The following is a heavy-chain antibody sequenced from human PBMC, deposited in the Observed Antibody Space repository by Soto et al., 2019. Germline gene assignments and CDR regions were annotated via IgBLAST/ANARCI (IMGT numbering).Heavy chain of an antibody. CDR2: IRSKANSYAT. CDR1: GFTFSGSA. J-gene: IGHJ6*02. D-gene: IGHD6-6*01. CDR3: TRPSYSSSPKDV. Sequence: PGGSLRLSCAASGFTFSGSAMHWVRQASGKGLEWVGRIRSKANSYATAYAASVKGRFTISRDDSKNTEYLQMNSLKTEDTAVYYCTRPSYSSSPKDVWGQGTTGTVAS. V-gene: IGHV3-73*01.